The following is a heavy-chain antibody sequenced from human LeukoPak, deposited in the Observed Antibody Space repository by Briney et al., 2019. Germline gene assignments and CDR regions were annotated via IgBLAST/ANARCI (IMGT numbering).Heavy chain of an antibody. CDR3: ASPAGYSYGFDY. J-gene: IGHJ4*02. CDR2: ISSSSSYI. V-gene: IGHV3-21*01. D-gene: IGHD5-18*01. Sequence: PGGSLRLSCAASGFTFSSYSMNWVRQAPGKGLEWVSSISSSSSYIYYADPVKGRFTISRDNAKNSLYLQMNSLRAEDTAVYYCASPAGYSYGFDYWGQGTLVTVSS. CDR1: GFTFSSYS.